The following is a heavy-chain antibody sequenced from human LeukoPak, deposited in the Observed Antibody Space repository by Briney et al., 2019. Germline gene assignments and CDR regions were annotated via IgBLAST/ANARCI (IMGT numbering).Heavy chain of an antibody. D-gene: IGHD3-3*01. CDR3: ARGQDFWSGYLAY. Sequence: SETLSLTCTVSGGSVSSGSYYWSWIRQPPGKGLEWIGYIYYSGSTNYNPSLKSRVTISVDTSKNQFSLKLSSVTAADTAVYYCARGQDFWSGYLAYWGQGTLVTVSS. V-gene: IGHV4-61*01. CDR2: IYYSGST. J-gene: IGHJ4*02. CDR1: GGSVSSGSYY.